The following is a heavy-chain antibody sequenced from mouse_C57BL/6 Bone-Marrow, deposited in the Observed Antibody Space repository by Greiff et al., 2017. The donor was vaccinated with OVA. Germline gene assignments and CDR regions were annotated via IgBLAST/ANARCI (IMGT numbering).Heavy chain of an antibody. D-gene: IGHD2-3*01. J-gene: IGHJ2*01. CDR1: GYTFTDYY. CDR3: ARSLDGYYPYFDY. V-gene: IGHV1-76*01. CDR2: IYPGSGNT. Sequence: VQLQQSRAELVRPGASVKLSCKASGYTFTDYYINWVKQRPGQGLEWIARIYPGSGNTYYNEKFKGKATLTAEKSSSTAYMQLSSLTSEDSAVYFCARSLDGYYPYFDYWGQGTTLTVSS.